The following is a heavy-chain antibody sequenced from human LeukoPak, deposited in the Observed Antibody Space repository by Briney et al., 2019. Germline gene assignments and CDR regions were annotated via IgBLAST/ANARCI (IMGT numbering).Heavy chain of an antibody. CDR1: GGSLSSYY. CDR3: ARGAVPAAEFDY. J-gene: IGHJ4*02. D-gene: IGHD2-2*01. CDR2: IYYSGST. V-gene: IGHV4-59*01. Sequence: SETLSLTCTVSGGSLSSYYWSWIRQPPGKGLEWIGYIYYSGSTNYNPSLKSRVTISVDTSKNQFSLKLSSVTAADTAVYYCARGAVPAAEFDYWGQGTLVTVSS.